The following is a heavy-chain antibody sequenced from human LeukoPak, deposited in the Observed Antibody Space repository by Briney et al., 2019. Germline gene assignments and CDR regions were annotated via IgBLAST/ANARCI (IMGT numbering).Heavy chain of an antibody. CDR3: TRRMGYCSGGSCYYLDY. V-gene: IGHV3-73*01. CDR1: GFTFSGSA. CDR2: IRSKANSYAT. Sequence: PGGSLRLSCAASGFTFSGSAMHWVRQASGKGLEWVGRIRSKANSYATAYAASVKGRFTISRDDSKNTAYLQMNSLKTEDTAVYYCTRRMGYCSGGSCYYLDYWGQGTLVTVSS. J-gene: IGHJ4*02. D-gene: IGHD2-15*01.